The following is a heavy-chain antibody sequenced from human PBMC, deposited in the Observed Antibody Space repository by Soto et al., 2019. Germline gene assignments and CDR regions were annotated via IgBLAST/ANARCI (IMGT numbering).Heavy chain of an antibody. CDR3: ARGRYGDYY. D-gene: IGHD4-17*01. Sequence: SETLSLTCAAYGGSFSGYYWSWIRQPPGKGLEWIGEINHSGSTNYNPSLKSRVTISVDTSKNQFPLKLSSVTAADTAVYYCARGRYGDYYWGQGTLVTVSS. CDR1: GGSFSGYY. CDR2: INHSGST. J-gene: IGHJ4*02. V-gene: IGHV4-34*01.